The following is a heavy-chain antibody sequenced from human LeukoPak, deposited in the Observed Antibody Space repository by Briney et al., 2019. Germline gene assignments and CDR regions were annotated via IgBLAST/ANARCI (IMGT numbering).Heavy chain of an antibody. CDR1: GGSISSSSYY. J-gene: IGHJ3*02. Sequence: SETLSLTCTVSGGSISSSSYYWGWIRQPPGKGLEWIGSIYYSGSTYYNPSLKSRVTISVDTSKNQFSLKLSSVTAADTAVYYCASPDCTNGVCYRLDAFDIWGQGTMVTVSS. CDR2: IYYSGST. CDR3: ASPDCTNGVCYRLDAFDI. V-gene: IGHV4-39*01. D-gene: IGHD2-8*01.